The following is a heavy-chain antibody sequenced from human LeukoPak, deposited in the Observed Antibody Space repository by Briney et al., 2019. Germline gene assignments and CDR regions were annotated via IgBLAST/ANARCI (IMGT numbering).Heavy chain of an antibody. CDR3: ARHAPSYFDY. CDR1: GGSISSSSYY. V-gene: IGHV4-39*01. Sequence: SETLSLTCTASGGSISSSSYYWGWIRQPPGKGLEWIGSIYYSGSTYYNPSLKSRVTISVDTSKNQFSLKLSSVTAADTAVYYCARHAPSYFDYWGQGTLVTVSS. J-gene: IGHJ4*02. CDR2: IYYSGST.